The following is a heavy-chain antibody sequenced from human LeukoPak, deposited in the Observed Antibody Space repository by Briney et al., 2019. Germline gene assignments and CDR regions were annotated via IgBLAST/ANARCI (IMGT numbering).Heavy chain of an antibody. CDR3: ARDLWSSSSGSYFDY. Sequence: SETLSLTCTVSGGSISSGGYYWSWIRQHPGKGLEWIGCIYYSGSTYYNPSLKSRVTISVDTSKNQFSLKLSSVTAADTAVYYCARDLWSSSSGSYFDYWGQGTLVTVSS. CDR2: IYYSGST. J-gene: IGHJ4*02. D-gene: IGHD6-6*01. V-gene: IGHV4-31*03. CDR1: GGSISSGGYY.